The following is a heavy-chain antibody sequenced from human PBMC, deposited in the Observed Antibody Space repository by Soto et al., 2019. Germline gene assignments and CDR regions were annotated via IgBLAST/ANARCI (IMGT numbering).Heavy chain of an antibody. J-gene: IGHJ4*02. V-gene: IGHV4-39*01. D-gene: IGHD3-22*01. Sequence: SETLSLTCTVSGGSISSRSYYWGWIRQPPGKGLEWIGSIYYSGSTYDNPSLKSRVTVSVDTSKNQFSLRLSSVTAADTALYYCARLLYDSRGYYYFDYWGQGTLVTVAS. CDR2: IYYSGST. CDR3: ARLLYDSRGYYYFDY. CDR1: GGSISSRSYY.